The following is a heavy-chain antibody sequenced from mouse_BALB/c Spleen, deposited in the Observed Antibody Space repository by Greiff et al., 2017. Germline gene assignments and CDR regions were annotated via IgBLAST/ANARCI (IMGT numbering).Heavy chain of an antibody. CDR2: ISNGGGST. Sequence: EVKLMESGGGLVQPGGSLKLSCAASGFTFSSYTMSWVRQTPEKRLEWVAYISNGGGSTYYPDTVKGRFTISRDNAKNTLYLQMSSLKSEDTAMYYCARLGDYDGYYAMDYWGQGTSVTVSS. J-gene: IGHJ4*01. CDR1: GFTFSSYT. V-gene: IGHV5-12-2*01. D-gene: IGHD2-4*01. CDR3: ARLGDYDGYYAMDY.